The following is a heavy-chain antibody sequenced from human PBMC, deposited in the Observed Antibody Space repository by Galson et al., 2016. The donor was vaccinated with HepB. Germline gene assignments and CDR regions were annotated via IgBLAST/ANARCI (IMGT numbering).Heavy chain of an antibody. CDR3: AIDPSHWIENPFAL. V-gene: IGHV3-21*01. J-gene: IGHJ4*02. D-gene: IGHD2-2*03. CDR2: ISSRSSYI. CDR1: GFTFSSYS. Sequence: SLRLSCAASGFTFSSYSMNWVRQAPGKGLEWVSSISSRSSYIYHADSVKGRFTISRDNAKNSLYLQMNSLRAEDTAVYYCAIDPSHWIENPFALWGQGTLVTVSS.